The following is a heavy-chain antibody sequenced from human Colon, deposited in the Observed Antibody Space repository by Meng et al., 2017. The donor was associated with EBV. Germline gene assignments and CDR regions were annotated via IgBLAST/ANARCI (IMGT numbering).Heavy chain of an antibody. CDR3: ARDRGGLGAFDY. V-gene: IGHV4-30-4*01. J-gene: IGHJ4*02. CDR2: IYYSGST. D-gene: IGHD5-12*01. Sequence: QGQLQGWGPGLGKPSKTMSLTCTGSGGSISSGYYYWSWICQPPGKGLEWIGYIYYSGSTYSNPSLKSRVTISVDTSKNQFSLKLSSVTAADTAVYYCARDRGGLGAFDYWGQGTLVTVSS. CDR1: GGSISSGYYY.